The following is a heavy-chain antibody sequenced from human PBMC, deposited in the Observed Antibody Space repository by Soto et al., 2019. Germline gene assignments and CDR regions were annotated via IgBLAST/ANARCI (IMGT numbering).Heavy chain of an antibody. D-gene: IGHD3-9*01. J-gene: IGHJ5*02. CDR2: INHSGST. CDR3: ARDWGDYDISTGYSKDNWFDP. Sequence: SETLSLTCAVYGGSFSGYYWSWIRQPPGKGLEWIGEINHSGSTNYNPSLKSRVTMSVDTSKNQFSLKLSSVTAADTAVYYCARDWGDYDISTGYSKDNWFDPWGQGTLVTVS. CDR1: GGSFSGYY. V-gene: IGHV4-34*01.